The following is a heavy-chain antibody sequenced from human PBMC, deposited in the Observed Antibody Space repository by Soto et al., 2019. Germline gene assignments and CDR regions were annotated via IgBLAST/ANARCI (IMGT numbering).Heavy chain of an antibody. CDR1: GYSFAGYW. J-gene: IGHJ4*02. V-gene: IGHV5-10-1*01. D-gene: IGHD3-22*01. CDR2: IDPSDSQT. Sequence: GASLKISCNGSGYSFAGYWITWVRQKPGKGLEWMGRIDPSDSQTYYSPSFRGHVTISVTKSITTVFLQWSSLRASDTAMYYCARQIYDSDTGPNFQYYFDSWGQGTPVTVSS. CDR3: ARQIYDSDTGPNFQYYFDS.